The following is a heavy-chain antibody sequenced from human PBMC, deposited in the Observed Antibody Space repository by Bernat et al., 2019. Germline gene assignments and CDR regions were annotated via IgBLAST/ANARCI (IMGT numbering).Heavy chain of an antibody. CDR1: GFTFTSYA. CDR3: AKDDCAGDCHYWYFDL. J-gene: IGHJ2*01. CDR2: ISVSGGST. D-gene: IGHD2-21*02. V-gene: IGHV3-23*01. Sequence: EVQLLESGGGLVQPGGSLRLSCAASGFTFTSYAMSWVRQAPGKGLEWVSAISVSGGSTYYADSVKGRFPMSRDNSKNTLYLQMNSLRAEDTAVYYCAKDDCAGDCHYWYFDLWGRGTLVTVSS.